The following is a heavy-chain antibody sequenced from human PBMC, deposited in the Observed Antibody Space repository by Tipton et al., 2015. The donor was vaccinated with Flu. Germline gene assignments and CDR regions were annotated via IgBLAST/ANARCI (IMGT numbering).Heavy chain of an antibody. J-gene: IGHJ4*01. Sequence: QLVQSGAEVKKPEASVKVSCKASGYTFNSHYLHWVRQAPGQGLQWMGMVNPDGGYTVYAQKFRGRVTMTRDTSMTTAYMELRSLRTEDTGAYYCARGPGDSWKFDYWGQGTRIIVSA. CDR1: GYTFNSHY. CDR3: ARGPGDSWKFDY. V-gene: IGHV1-46*02. CDR2: VNPDGGYT. D-gene: IGHD3-3*01.